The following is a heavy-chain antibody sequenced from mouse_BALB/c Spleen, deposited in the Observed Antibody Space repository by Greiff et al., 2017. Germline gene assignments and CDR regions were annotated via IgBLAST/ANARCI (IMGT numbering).Heavy chain of an antibody. Sequence: EVQVVESGGGLVKPGGSLKLSCAASGFTFSSYAMSWVRQSPEKRLEWVAEISSGGSYTYYPDTVTGRFTISRDNAKNTLYLEMSSLRSEDTAMYYCARRDYGSGYSFAYWGQGTLVTVSA. CDR1: GFTFSSYA. D-gene: IGHD1-1*01. CDR2: ISSGGSYT. CDR3: ARRDYGSGYSFAY. J-gene: IGHJ3*01. V-gene: IGHV5-9-4*01.